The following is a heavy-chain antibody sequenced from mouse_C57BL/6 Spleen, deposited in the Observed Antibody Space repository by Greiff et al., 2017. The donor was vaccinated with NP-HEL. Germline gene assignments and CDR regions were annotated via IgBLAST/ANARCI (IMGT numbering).Heavy chain of an antibody. Sequence: VKLQQPGAELVKPGASVKLSCKASGYTFTSYWMQWVKQRPGQGLEWIGEIDPSDSYTNYNQKFKGKATLTVDTSSSTAYMQLSSLTSEDSAVYYCARSQLRDFDYWGQGTTLTVSS. D-gene: IGHD1-1*01. CDR3: ARSQLRDFDY. J-gene: IGHJ2*01. CDR1: GYTFTSYW. V-gene: IGHV1-50*01. CDR2: IDPSDSYT.